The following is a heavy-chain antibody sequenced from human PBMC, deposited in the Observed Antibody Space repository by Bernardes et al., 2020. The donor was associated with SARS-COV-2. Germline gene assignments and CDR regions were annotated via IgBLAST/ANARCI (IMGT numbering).Heavy chain of an antibody. J-gene: IGHJ3*02. Sequence: GGFLRLPCAASGFTFSSYSMSWVRPAPGKGLEWVSAISGSGGSTYYADSVKGRFTISRDNSKNTLYLQMNSLRAEDTAVYYCAKGLEQWLVRCSAFDIWGQGTMVTVSS. CDR2: ISGSGGST. D-gene: IGHD6-19*01. V-gene: IGHV3-23*01. CDR3: AKGLEQWLVRCSAFDI. CDR1: GFTFSSYS.